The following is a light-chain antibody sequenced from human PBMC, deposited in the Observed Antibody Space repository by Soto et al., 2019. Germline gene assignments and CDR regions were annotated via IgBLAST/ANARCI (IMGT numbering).Light chain of an antibody. Sequence: DIKMTQSPSSLSSSVGDRVTITCRAGQGISNSLAWYQQKPGKVPKLLIYGASSLQSGVPSRFSGSGSGTVFTLTISSLQPEDVATYCWQKYHRAPRTFGQGTKVEIK. CDR2: GAS. J-gene: IGKJ1*01. CDR3: QKYHRAPRT. CDR1: QGISNS. V-gene: IGKV1-27*01.